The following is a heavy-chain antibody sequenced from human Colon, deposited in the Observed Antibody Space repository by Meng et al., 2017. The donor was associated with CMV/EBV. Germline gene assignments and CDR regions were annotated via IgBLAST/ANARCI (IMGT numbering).Heavy chain of an antibody. V-gene: IGHV3-30*04. CDR3: AKDSGVETYYLDY. CDR2: ISHDGATK. J-gene: IGHJ4*02. Sequence: GGSLRLSCAASGFTFSAYPMHWVRQAPGKGLEWVAIISHDGATKNYAESVKGRFTISRDNFRNTLYLEMNSLRAEDTALYFCAKDSGVETYYLDYWGQGTLVTVSS. CDR1: GFTFSAYP. D-gene: IGHD3-3*01.